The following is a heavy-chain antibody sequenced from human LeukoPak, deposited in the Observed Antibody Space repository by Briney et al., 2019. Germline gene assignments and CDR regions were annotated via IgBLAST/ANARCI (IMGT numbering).Heavy chain of an antibody. D-gene: IGHD6-13*01. CDR3: AKDRDIAAAGYYFDY. V-gene: IGHV3-30*18. Sequence: GGSLRLSCAAFGFTFSRYGMHWVRQAPGKGLEWVAVISFDGGDKHYADSVKGRFTISRDNSKNTLYLQMNSLGAEDTAVYYCAKDRDIAAAGYYFDYWGQGTLVTVSS. CDR2: ISFDGGDK. CDR1: GFTFSRYG. J-gene: IGHJ4*02.